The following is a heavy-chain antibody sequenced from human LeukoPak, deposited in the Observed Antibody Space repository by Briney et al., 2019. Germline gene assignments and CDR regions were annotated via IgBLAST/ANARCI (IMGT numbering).Heavy chain of an antibody. V-gene: IGHV3-30*03. CDR3: ARDYYDSSCYYPWSY. CDR1: GFTFNNYG. CDR2: ISSDGSNK. J-gene: IGHJ4*02. Sequence: GGSLRLSCAASGFTFNNYGMHWVRQAPGKGLYWVAVISSDGSNKYYTDSVKGRFTISRDNSKNTLYLQMNSLRAEDTAVYYCARDYYDSSCYYPWSYWGQGTLVIVS. D-gene: IGHD3-22*01.